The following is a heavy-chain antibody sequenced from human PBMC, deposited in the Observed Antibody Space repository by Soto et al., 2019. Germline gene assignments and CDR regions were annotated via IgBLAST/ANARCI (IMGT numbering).Heavy chain of an antibody. J-gene: IGHJ3*02. CDR1: GFTFSSYA. CDR3: AKETPIVVVVAATGAFDI. D-gene: IGHD2-15*01. V-gene: IGHV3-23*01. Sequence: GGSLRLSCAASGFTFSSYAMSWVRQAPGKGLEWVSAISGSGGSTYYADSVKGRFTISRDNSKNTQYLQMNSLRAEDTAVYYFAKETPIVVVVAATGAFDIWGQGTMVTVSS. CDR2: ISGSGGST.